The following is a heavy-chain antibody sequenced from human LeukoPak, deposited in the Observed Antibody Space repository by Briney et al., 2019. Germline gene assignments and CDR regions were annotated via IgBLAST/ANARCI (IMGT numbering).Heavy chain of an antibody. CDR3: ARDSSSEAVAGGDFDY. CDR1: GCTFSSYS. Sequence: PGGSLRLSCAASGCTFSSYSMNWVRQAPGKGLEWVSSISSSSSYIYYADSVKGRFTISRDNAKNSLHLQMNSLRAEDTAVYYCARDSSSEAVAGGDFDYWGQGTLVTVSS. V-gene: IGHV3-21*01. CDR2: ISSSSSYI. D-gene: IGHD6-19*01. J-gene: IGHJ4*02.